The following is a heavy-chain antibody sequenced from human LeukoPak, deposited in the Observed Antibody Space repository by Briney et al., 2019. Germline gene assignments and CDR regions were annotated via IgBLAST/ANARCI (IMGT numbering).Heavy chain of an antibody. V-gene: IGHV3-48*04. CDR2: SSSSTL. CDR3: ARGLPVYSSGWYFDF. Sequence: SSSSTLHYADSVRGRFTISRDNAKDSLYLQMNSLRAEDTAVYYCARGLPVYSSGWYFDFWGQGTLVTVSS. J-gene: IGHJ4*02. D-gene: IGHD6-19*01.